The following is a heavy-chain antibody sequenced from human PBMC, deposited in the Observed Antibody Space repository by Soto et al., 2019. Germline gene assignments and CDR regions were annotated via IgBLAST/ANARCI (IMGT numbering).Heavy chain of an antibody. J-gene: IGHJ4*02. CDR2: IYHSVST. V-gene: IGHV4-4*02. CDR3: ARFTQYCSSTSCYRYFDY. Sequence: SATLSITGAVSGGSISSSNWWSWVRQPPGKGLEWIGEIYHSVSTNYNPSLKSRVTISVDKSKNQFSLKLSSVTAADTAVYYCARFTQYCSSTSCYRYFDYWGQGTLVTVSS. CDR1: GGSISSSNW. D-gene: IGHD2-2*01.